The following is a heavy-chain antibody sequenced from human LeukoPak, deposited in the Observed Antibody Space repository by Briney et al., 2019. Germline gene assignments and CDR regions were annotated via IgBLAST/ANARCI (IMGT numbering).Heavy chain of an antibody. V-gene: IGHV3-21*04. CDR1: GFTFSSYG. D-gene: IGHD5-12*01. CDR3: ARDQNAYSGYSGYDYWFDP. CDR2: ISGSGGST. Sequence: GGSLRLSCAASGFTFSSYGMHWVRQAPGKGLEWVSAISGSGGSTYYADSVKGRFTISRDNAKNSLYLQMNSLRAEDTAVYYCARDQNAYSGYSGYDYWFDPWGQGALVTVSS. J-gene: IGHJ5*02.